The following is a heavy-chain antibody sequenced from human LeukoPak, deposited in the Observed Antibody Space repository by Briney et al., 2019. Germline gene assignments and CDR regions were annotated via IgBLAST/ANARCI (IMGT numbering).Heavy chain of an antibody. CDR1: GGSFSGYY. CDR3: ARGRYYYDSSGYYEAFDI. Sequence: SETLSLTCAVYGGSFSGYYWSWIRQPPGKGLEWVGEINHSGSTNYNPSLKSRVTISVDTSKNQFSLKLSSVTAADTAVYYCARGRYYYDSSGYYEAFDIWGQGTMVTVSS. V-gene: IGHV4-34*01. D-gene: IGHD3-22*01. CDR2: INHSGST. J-gene: IGHJ3*02.